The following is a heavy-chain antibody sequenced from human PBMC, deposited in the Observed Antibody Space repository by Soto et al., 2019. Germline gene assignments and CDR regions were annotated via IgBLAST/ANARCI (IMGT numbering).Heavy chain of an antibody. CDR3: ATRAPIDGDPY. Sequence: QVQLQESGPGLVKPSETLSLTCDVSGDSISSPTWWTWVRQPPGKGLEWIGEVYHSGSTNYNSSHKSRVIISVDKSKNQFSLRLTSVTAADTAVYYCATRAPIDGDPYWGQGTLVTVSS. CDR1: GDSISSPTW. D-gene: IGHD4-17*01. CDR2: VYHSGST. V-gene: IGHV4-4*02. J-gene: IGHJ4*02.